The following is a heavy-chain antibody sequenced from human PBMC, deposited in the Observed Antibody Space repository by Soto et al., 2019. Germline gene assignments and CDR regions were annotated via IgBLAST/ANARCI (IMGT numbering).Heavy chain of an antibody. CDR3: ARERADGGKIY. Sequence: SETLSLTCTVSGGSISSGDYYWSWIRQPPGKGLELIGYIYYSGNTYYNPSLKSRVTISVDTSKNQFSLKLSSVTAADTAVYYCARERADGGKIYWGQGTLVTVSS. CDR2: IYYSGNT. D-gene: IGHD2-15*01. CDR1: GGSISSGDYY. J-gene: IGHJ4*02. V-gene: IGHV4-30-4*01.